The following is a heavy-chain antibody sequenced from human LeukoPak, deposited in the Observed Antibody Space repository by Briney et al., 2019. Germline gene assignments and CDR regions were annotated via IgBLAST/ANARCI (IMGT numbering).Heavy chain of an antibody. Sequence: PGESLRLSCAASGFTFSSYAMYWVRHAPGKGLEWDSAISDSGYTTYHIGAVKGRFGISRDNTRDTLYLQMDSLRADDTAVYYCAKGRGNPYFFDYWGQGLLVTVSS. D-gene: IGHD1-14*01. CDR1: GFTFSSYA. CDR2: ISDSGYTT. J-gene: IGHJ4*01. V-gene: IGHV3-23*01. CDR3: AKGRGNPYFFDY.